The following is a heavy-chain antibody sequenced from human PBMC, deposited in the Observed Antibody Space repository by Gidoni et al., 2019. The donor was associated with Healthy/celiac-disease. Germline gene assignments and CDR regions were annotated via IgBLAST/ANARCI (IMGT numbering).Heavy chain of an antibody. CDR2: ISSSSSYI. CDR1: GFTFSSYS. V-gene: IGHV3-21*01. J-gene: IGHJ2*01. D-gene: IGHD6-13*01. CDR3: ARDGQPYWYFDL. Sequence: EVQLVESGGDLVKPGGSLRLSCAASGFTFSSYSMNWVRQAPGKGLEWVSSISSSSSYIYYADSVKGRFTISRDNAKNSLYLQMNSLRAEDTAVYYCARDGQPYWYFDLWGRGTLVTVSS.